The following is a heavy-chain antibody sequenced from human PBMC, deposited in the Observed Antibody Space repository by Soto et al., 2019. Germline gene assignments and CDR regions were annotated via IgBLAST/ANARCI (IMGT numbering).Heavy chain of an antibody. D-gene: IGHD5-18*01. CDR2: IIPMFGTA. Sequence: QVQLVQSGAEVKKPESSVKVSCKAPGGPFGPYAISGVEQAPGQGLEWWGGIIPMFGTANYAQRLQDRVTITADASTNTVYMELSSLRSEDTAVYFCASGIQLWLRQINNGYSGWGQGTLVTVSS. CDR1: GGPFGPYA. V-gene: IGHV1-69*12. J-gene: IGHJ4*02. CDR3: ASGIQLWLRQINNGYSG.